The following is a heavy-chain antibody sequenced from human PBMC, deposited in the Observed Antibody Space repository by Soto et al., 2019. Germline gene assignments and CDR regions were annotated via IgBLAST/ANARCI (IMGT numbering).Heavy chain of an antibody. D-gene: IGHD2-8*01. V-gene: IGHV5-51*01. J-gene: IGHJ3*02. CDR1: DYTFAAYW. Sequence: GESLKISCKGFDYTFAAYWIGWVRQMPGKGLEWMGIINPGDSDVRYSPPFEGQVTISADKSINTAYLQWSSLKASDTAMYYCARPDYTKGVWYHVYDIWGRGTTVTVSS. CDR3: ARPDYTKGVWYHVYDI. CDR2: INPGDSDV.